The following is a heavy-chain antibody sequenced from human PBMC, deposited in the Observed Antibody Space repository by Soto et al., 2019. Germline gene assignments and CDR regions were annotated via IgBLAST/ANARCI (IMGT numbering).Heavy chain of an antibody. V-gene: IGHV4-34*01. J-gene: IGHJ6*03. CDR1: GGSFSGYY. Sequence: SETLSLTCAVYGGSFSGYYWSWIRQPPGKGLEWIGEINHSGSTNYNPSLKSRVTISVDTSKNQFSLKLSSVTAADTAVYYCARVFKKPTYYYYMDVWGKGTTVTVSS. CDR3: ARVFKKPTYYYYMDV. CDR2: INHSGST.